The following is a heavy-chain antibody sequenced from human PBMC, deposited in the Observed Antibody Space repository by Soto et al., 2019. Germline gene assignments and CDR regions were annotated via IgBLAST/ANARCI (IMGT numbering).Heavy chain of an antibody. V-gene: IGHV4-4*02. CDR3: ARDLGYCTNGVCSYFDY. J-gene: IGHJ4*02. Sequence: SETLSLTCAVSGGSISSSNWWSWVRQPPGKGLEWIGEIYHSGSTNYNPPLKSRVTISVDKSKNQFSLKLSSVTAADTAVYYCARDLGYCTNGVCSYFDYWGQGTLVTVSS. CDR1: GGSISSSNW. CDR2: IYHSGST. D-gene: IGHD2-8*01.